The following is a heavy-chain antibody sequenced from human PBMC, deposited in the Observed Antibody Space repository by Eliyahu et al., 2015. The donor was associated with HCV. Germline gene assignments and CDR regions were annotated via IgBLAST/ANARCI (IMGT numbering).Heavy chain of an antibody. CDR2: ISGSGGST. V-gene: IGHV3-23*01. CDR3: AKVIVVVTASFDY. D-gene: IGHD2-21*02. Sequence: EVQLLESGGGLVQPGGSLRLSCAASGFTFSSYAMSWVRQAPGKGLEGVSAISGSGGSTYYADSVKGRFTISRDNSKNTLYLQMNSLRAEDTAVYYCAKVIVVVTASFDYWGQGTLVTVSS. CDR1: GFTFSSYA. J-gene: IGHJ4*02.